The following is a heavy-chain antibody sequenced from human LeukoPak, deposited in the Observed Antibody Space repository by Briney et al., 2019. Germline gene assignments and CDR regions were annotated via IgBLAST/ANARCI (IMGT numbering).Heavy chain of an antibody. CDR1: GFTFSTYA. Sequence: GGSLRLSCAASGFTFSTYAMNWVRQAPGKGLEWVSTVSGSGDDRDYTYYADSAKGRFTVSRDNSKNTLYLQMSSLRAEDTAVYYCAKFATTPSPSDYWGQGTLVTVSS. J-gene: IGHJ4*02. V-gene: IGHV3-23*01. CDR3: AKFATTPSPSDY. D-gene: IGHD4-17*01. CDR2: VSGSGDDRDYT.